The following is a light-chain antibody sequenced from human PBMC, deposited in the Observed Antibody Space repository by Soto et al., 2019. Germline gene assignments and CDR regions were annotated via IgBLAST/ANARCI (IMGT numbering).Light chain of an antibody. V-gene: IGKV1-5*01. CDR3: QQYNSYST. CDR2: DAS. J-gene: IGKJ1*01. Sequence: DIQMTQSPSTLSASVGDRVTITCRASQSISSWLAWYQQKPGKAPKLLIYDASSLESGVPSRFSGSGSGTEFTLTISSLQPVDFATYYCQQYNSYSTVGQGTKVEIK. CDR1: QSISSW.